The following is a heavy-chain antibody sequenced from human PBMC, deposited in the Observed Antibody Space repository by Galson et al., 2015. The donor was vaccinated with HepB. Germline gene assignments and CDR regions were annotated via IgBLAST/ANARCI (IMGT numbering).Heavy chain of an antibody. Sequence: SLRLSCAASGLTFSDYYMNWFRQAPGRGLEWVSYISSTSSYTNYADSVKGRFTISRDNAKNSLYLQMNSLTAEDTGVYYCARARGGFAEYFDYWGQGTLVAVSS. CDR2: ISSTSSYT. V-gene: IGHV3-11*05. D-gene: IGHD5-12*01. CDR1: GLTFSDYY. J-gene: IGHJ4*02. CDR3: ARARGGFAEYFDY.